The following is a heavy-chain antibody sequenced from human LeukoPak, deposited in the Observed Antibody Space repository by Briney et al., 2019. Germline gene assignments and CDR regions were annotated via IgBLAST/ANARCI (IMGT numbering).Heavy chain of an antibody. CDR1: GGSISSYY. J-gene: IGHJ4*02. Sequence: SETLSLTCTVSGGSISSYYWSWIRQPPGKGLEWIGFIYYSGSANYHPSLRSRVTMSVDTPKNQFSLKLTSVTAADTAVYYCARTGVVATSYFFDYWGQGILVTVSS. CDR3: ARTGVVATSYFFDY. D-gene: IGHD5-12*01. V-gene: IGHV4-59*01. CDR2: IYYSGSA.